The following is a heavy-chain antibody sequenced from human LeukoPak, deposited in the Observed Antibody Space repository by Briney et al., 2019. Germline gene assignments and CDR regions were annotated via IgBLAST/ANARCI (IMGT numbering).Heavy chain of an antibody. CDR1: GFTFSGYG. D-gene: IGHD2-8*01. CDR3: AKEREYCTNGVCYPLWDY. V-gene: IGHV3-30*02. CDR2: IRYDGSNK. J-gene: IGHJ4*02. Sequence: HTGGSLRLSCAASGFTFSGYGMHWVRQAPGKGLEWVAFIRYDGSNKYYADSVKGRFTISRDNSKNTLYLQMNSLRAEDTAVYYCAKEREYCTNGVCYPLWDYWGQGTLVTVSS.